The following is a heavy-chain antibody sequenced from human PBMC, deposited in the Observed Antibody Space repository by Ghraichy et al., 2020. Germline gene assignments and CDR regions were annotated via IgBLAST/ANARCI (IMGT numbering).Heavy chain of an antibody. J-gene: IGHJ2*01. CDR2: IYYSGST. D-gene: IGHD3-3*01. Sequence: SETLSLTCTVSGGSISSSSYYWGWIRQPPGKGLEWIGSIYYSGSTYYNPSLKSRVTISVDTSKNQFSLKLSSVTAADTAVYYCASSFYTIFGVVTGVWYFDLWGRGTLVTVSS. CDR3: ASSFYTIFGVVTGVWYFDL. V-gene: IGHV4-39*01. CDR1: GGSISSSSYY.